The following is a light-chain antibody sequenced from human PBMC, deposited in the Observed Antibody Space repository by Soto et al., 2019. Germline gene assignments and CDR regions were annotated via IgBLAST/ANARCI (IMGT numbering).Light chain of an antibody. CDR3: SSFTSTTTLYV. CDR2: EVT. J-gene: IGLJ1*01. CDR1: SSDIGGYNY. Sequence: QSALTKPASVSGSPGQSITISCTGTSSDIGGYNYVSWYQQHPGKVPKLIIFEVTTRPSGVSNRFSGSKSGNTASLTISGLQADDEADYYCSSFTSTTTLYVFGTGTQLTVL. V-gene: IGLV2-14*01.